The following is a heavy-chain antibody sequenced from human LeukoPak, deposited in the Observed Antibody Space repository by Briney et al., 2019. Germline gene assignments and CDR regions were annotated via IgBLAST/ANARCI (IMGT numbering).Heavy chain of an antibody. CDR1: GFTFSSYA. Sequence: PGGSLRLSCAASGFTFSSYAMSWVRQAPGKGLEWVAVIWYDGSNKYYADSVKGRFTISRDNSKDTLYLQMNSLRAEDTAVYYCARAGNGRYYYDKALYYFDYWGQGTLVTVSS. CDR2: IWYDGSNK. CDR3: ARAGNGRYYYDKALYYFDY. J-gene: IGHJ4*02. D-gene: IGHD3-22*01. V-gene: IGHV3-33*08.